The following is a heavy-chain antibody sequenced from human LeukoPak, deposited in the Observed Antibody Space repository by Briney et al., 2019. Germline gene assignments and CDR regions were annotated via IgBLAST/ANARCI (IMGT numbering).Heavy chain of an antibody. V-gene: IGHV4-59*01. CDR3: ARVQQLAPGAVFQH. Sequence: SETLSLTCTVSGVSISSYYWSWTRRPPGKGLEWIGYIYYSGSTNYNPSLKSRVTISVDTSKNQFSLKLSSVTAADTAVYYCARVQQLAPGAVFQHWGQGTLVTVSS. J-gene: IGHJ1*01. CDR1: GVSISSYY. CDR2: IYYSGST. D-gene: IGHD6-13*01.